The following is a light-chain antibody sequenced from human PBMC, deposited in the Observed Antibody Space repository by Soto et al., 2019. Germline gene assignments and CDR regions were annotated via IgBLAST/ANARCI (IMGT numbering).Light chain of an antibody. CDR1: QVIGTY. V-gene: IGKV1-9*01. Sequence: DIQLTQSPSFLSASVGDRVSIACRASQVIGTYLAWYQQKSGKAPKLLIHSASTLQSGVPSRFSGSGSGTEFTLSINSLQPEDFATYYCQQRRDYPITFGQGTRLDMK. CDR3: QQRRDYPIT. J-gene: IGKJ5*01. CDR2: SAS.